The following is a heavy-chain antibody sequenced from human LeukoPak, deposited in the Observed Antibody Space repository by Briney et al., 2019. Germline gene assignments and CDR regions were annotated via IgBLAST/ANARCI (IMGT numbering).Heavy chain of an antibody. CDR3: ARTNIAAAAFFDY. V-gene: IGHV3-11*06. Sequence: GGSLRLSCAASGFTFSDYYMRWIRQAPGKGLEWVSYISSASSYTNYADSVKGRFTISRDNAKNSLYLQMNSLRAEDTAVYYCARTNIAAAAFFDYWGQGTLVTVSS. D-gene: IGHD6-13*01. J-gene: IGHJ4*02. CDR1: GFTFSDYY. CDR2: ISSASSYT.